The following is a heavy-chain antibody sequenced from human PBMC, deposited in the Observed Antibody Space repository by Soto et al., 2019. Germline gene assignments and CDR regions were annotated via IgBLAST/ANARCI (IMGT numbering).Heavy chain of an antibody. Sequence: AGGLPRDSRGAAGVTFLSFAMNRVRQAPGKGLEWVSSISRSGGSTYYVDSVQGRFTISRDNSKNMLYLQMNSLRAEDTAVYYCAKGGDCSSTSCYVDHWGRGTLVTVSS. CDR2: ISRSGGST. J-gene: IGHJ4*02. CDR3: AKGGDCSSTSCYVDH. D-gene: IGHD2-2*01. CDR1: GVTFLSFA. V-gene: IGHV3-23*01.